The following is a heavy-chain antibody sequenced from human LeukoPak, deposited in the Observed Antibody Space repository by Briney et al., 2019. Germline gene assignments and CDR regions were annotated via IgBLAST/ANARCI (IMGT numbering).Heavy chain of an antibody. J-gene: IGHJ4*02. Sequence: SETLSLTCTVSGGSISSYYWSWLRQPPGKGLEWIGYIYYSGSTNYNPSLKSRVTISVDTSKNQFSLKLSSVTAADTAVYYCVSIRNFWSGRGYFDYWGQGTLVTVSS. CDR3: VSIRNFWSGRGYFDY. CDR1: GGSISSYY. V-gene: IGHV4-59*01. CDR2: IYYSGST. D-gene: IGHD3-3*01.